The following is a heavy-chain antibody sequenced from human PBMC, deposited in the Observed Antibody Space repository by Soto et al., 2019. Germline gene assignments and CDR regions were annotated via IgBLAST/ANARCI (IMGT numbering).Heavy chain of an antibody. D-gene: IGHD5-12*01. J-gene: IGHJ4*02. CDR3: AAGSQMATSPFDY. CDR1: GFTFTSSA. V-gene: IGHV1-58*01. CDR2: IVVGSGNT. Sequence: SVKVSCKASGFTFTSSAVQWVRQARGQRLEWIGWIVVGSGNTNYAQKFQERVTITRDMSTSTAYMELSSLRSEDTAVYYCAAGSQMATSPFDYWGQGTLVTVSS.